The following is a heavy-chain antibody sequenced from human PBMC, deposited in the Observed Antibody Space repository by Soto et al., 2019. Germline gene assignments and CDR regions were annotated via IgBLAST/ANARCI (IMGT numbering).Heavy chain of an antibody. Sequence: PSETLSLTCAVYGESFIGYYWTWIRQPPGKGLEWIGEINHRGSTNYNPSLKSRVTISIDTSKNQFSLKLTSVTAADTSVYYCARRDTSGFLRYSDLWGQGTLVTVSS. CDR1: GESFIGYY. V-gene: IGHV4-34*01. D-gene: IGHD3-3*01. CDR3: ARRDTSGFLRYSDL. CDR2: INHRGST. J-gene: IGHJ1*01.